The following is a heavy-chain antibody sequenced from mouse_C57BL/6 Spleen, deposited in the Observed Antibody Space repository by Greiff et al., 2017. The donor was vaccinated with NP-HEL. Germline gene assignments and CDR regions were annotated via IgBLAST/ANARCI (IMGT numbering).Heavy chain of an antibody. CDR2: IHPSDSDT. CDR1: GYTFTSYW. V-gene: IGHV1-74*01. Sequence: VQLQQPGAELVKPGASVKVSCKASGYTFTSYWMHWVKQRPGQGLEWIGRIHPSDSDTNYNQKFKGKATLTVDKSSSTAYMQLSSLTSEDSAVYDCAIVDFPFITTVVATNYYAMDYWGQGTSVTVSS. D-gene: IGHD1-1*01. J-gene: IGHJ4*01. CDR3: AIVDFPFITTVVATNYYAMDY.